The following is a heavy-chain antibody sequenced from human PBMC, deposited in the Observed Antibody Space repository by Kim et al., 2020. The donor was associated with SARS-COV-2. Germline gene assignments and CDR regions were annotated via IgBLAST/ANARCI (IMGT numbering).Heavy chain of an antibody. Sequence: YSQKFQGRVTITRDTSASTVYMELSSLGSEDTAVYYCARGRFGELSLFDYWGQGTLVTVSS. J-gene: IGHJ4*02. D-gene: IGHD3-10*01. CDR3: ARGRFGELSLFDY. V-gene: IGHV1-3*01.